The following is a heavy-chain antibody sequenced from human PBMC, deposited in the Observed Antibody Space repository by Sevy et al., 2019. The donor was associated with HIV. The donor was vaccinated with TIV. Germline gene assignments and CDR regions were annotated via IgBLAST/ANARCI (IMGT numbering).Heavy chain of an antibody. CDR1: GDTYNNYA. D-gene: IGHD3-22*01. CDR3: ARDRSGSAMDV. V-gene: IGHV1-69*10. J-gene: IGHJ6*02. CDR2: IIPVLHKP. Sequence: ASVKVSCKTSGDTYNNYAISWVRQAPGQGLEWMGEIIPVLHKPKFAQMFQGRVSITADESTTTVYMELSGLRSDDTAVYYCARDRSGSAMDVWGQGTTVTVSS.